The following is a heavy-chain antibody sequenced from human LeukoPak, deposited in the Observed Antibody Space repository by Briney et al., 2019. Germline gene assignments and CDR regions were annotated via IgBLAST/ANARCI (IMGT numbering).Heavy chain of an antibody. CDR2: MDPNSGNT. V-gene: IGHV1-8*01. Sequence: GASVKVSCKASGYTFTSYDINWVRQATGQGLEWMGWMDPNSGNTGYAQKFQGRVTMTRNTSISTAYMELSSLRSEDTAVYYCARGQLSPYDFGFDPWGQGTLVTVSS. CDR3: ARGQLSPYDFGFDP. J-gene: IGHJ5*02. D-gene: IGHD3-3*01. CDR1: GYTFTSYD.